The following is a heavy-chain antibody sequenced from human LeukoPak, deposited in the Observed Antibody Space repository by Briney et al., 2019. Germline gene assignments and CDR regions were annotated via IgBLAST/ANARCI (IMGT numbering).Heavy chain of an antibody. CDR1: GGSFSGYY. Sequence: PSETLSLTCAVYGGSFSGYYWSWIRQPPGKGLEWIGEINHSGSTNYNPSLKSRVTISVDTSKNQFSLKLSSVTAADTAVYYCAREGSAWVPDKSLDYWGQGTLVTVSS. V-gene: IGHV4-34*01. D-gene: IGHD3-10*01. J-gene: IGHJ4*02. CDR2: INHSGST. CDR3: AREGSAWVPDKSLDY.